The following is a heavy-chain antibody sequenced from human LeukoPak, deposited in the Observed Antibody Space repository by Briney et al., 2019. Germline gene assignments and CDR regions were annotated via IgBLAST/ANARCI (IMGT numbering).Heavy chain of an antibody. J-gene: IGHJ4*02. V-gene: IGHV3-74*01. CDR3: AKSDGDTEFDY. Sequence: GGSLRLSCAASGFTFSSYWMHWVRQAPGKGLVLVSRINSDGSSTSYADSVKGRFTISRDNAKNTLYLQMNSLRAEDTAVYYCAKSDGDTEFDYWGQGNLVTVSS. CDR2: INSDGSST. CDR1: GFTFSSYW. D-gene: IGHD5-18*01.